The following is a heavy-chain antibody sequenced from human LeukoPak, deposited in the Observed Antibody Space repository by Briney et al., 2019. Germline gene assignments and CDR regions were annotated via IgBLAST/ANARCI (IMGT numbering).Heavy chain of an antibody. J-gene: IGHJ4*02. Sequence: ASVKVSCKASRGTFSSYAISWVRQAPGQGLEWMGGIIPIFGTANYAQKFQGRVTITADESTSTAYMELSSLRSEDTAVYYCARDLGAVAGLIDYWGQGTLVTVSS. CDR1: RGTFSSYA. CDR3: ARDLGAVAGLIDY. CDR2: IIPIFGTA. V-gene: IGHV1-69*13. D-gene: IGHD6-19*01.